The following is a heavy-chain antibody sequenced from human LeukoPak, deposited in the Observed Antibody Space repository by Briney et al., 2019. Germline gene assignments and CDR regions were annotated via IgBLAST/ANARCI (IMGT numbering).Heavy chain of an antibody. CDR1: GFNFSNYS. CDR2: ITGSTTYI. D-gene: IGHD1-26*01. Sequence: GGSLRLSCAASGFNFSNYSMNWVRQAPGKGLDWVATITGSTTYIYYSESVKGQFIISRDNAKNSLYLQMNSLRVEDTGVYYCVPSATDYWGQGTLVTVSS. CDR3: VPSATDY. J-gene: IGHJ4*02. V-gene: IGHV3-21*01.